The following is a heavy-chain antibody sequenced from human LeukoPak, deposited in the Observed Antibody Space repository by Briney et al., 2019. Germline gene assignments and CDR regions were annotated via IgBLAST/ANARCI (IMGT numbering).Heavy chain of an antibody. CDR3: ARGGLGSAFDY. CDR1: GFTFSNYA. CDR2: ISGSGGST. V-gene: IGHV3-23*01. J-gene: IGHJ4*02. Sequence: GGSLRLSCAASGFTFSNYALSWVRQAPGKGLECVSAISGSGGSTYSADSVKGGFTISRDNSKNTLYLQMNSLRADDTAVFYCARGGLGSAFDYWGQGTLVTVSS. D-gene: IGHD7-27*01.